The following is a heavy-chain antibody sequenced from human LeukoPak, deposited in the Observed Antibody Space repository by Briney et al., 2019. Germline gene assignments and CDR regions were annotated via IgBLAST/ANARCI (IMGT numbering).Heavy chain of an antibody. CDR2: INPNSGGT. J-gene: IGHJ4*02. Sequence: ASVKVSCKASGYTFTGYYMHWVRQAPGQGLEWMGWINPNSGGTNYAQKFQGRVTMHRDTSISTAYMELSRLRSDDTAVYYCARSVSDKYDFWSGYQYYFDYWGQGTLVTVSS. CDR3: ARSVSDKYDFWSGYQYYFDY. D-gene: IGHD3-3*01. V-gene: IGHV1-2*02. CDR1: GYTFTGYY.